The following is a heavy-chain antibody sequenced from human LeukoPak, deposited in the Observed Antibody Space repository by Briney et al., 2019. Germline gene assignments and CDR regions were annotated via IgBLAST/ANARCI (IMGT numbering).Heavy chain of an antibody. D-gene: IGHD2/OR15-2a*01. V-gene: IGHV3-74*01. CDR1: GFTFSSYW. CDR3: ARSTYDSTTFYGHLDL. J-gene: IGHJ5*02. CDR2: VDVHGDGT. Sequence: PGGSLRLSCAASGFTFSSYWMHWVRQAPGKGPEWVSHVDVHGDGTSYADSVKGRFTISRDNAKNTLSLQMNSLSAEDTAVYYCARSTYDSTTFYGHLDLWGQGTLVTVSS.